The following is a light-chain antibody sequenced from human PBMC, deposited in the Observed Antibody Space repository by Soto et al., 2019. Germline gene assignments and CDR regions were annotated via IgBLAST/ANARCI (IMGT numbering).Light chain of an antibody. V-gene: IGLV2-14*01. CDR1: SSDGGGYNY. J-gene: IGLJ1*01. CDR2: EVS. CDR3: SSYTSTSTPCV. Sequence: QSVLTQPASVSGSPGQSITISCTGTSSDGGGYNYVSWYQLHPGKAPKLIIYEVSHRPSGASNHFSGYKSGNTASLTISGLQAEDEADYYCSSYTSTSTPCVFGPGTKVTVL.